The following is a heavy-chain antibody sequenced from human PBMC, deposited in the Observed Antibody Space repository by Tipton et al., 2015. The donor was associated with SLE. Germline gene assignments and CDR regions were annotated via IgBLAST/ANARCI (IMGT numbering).Heavy chain of an antibody. CDR2: LYYSGST. Sequence: TLSLTCTVSGGSISSHYWSWIRQPPGKGPEWIGYLYYSGSTNSNPSLKGLVTISVDTSKNQFSLKLCSVTAADTAVYFCARFGYDSSGPDYWGQGTLVTVSS. V-gene: IGHV4-59*11. CDR3: ARFGYDSSGPDY. D-gene: IGHD3-22*01. CDR1: GGSISSHY. J-gene: IGHJ4*02.